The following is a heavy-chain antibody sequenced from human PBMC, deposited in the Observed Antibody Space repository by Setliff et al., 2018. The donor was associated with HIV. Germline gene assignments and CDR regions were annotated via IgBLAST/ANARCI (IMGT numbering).Heavy chain of an antibody. D-gene: IGHD1-26*01. Sequence: VGSLRLSCAASGFTFSSYSMNWVRQAPGKGLEWVSYISSSSSYTHYADSVKGRFTISRDNVKNSLYLQMNSLRAEDTAVYYCARDRYGGSSTDYWGQGTLVTVSS. J-gene: IGHJ4*02. CDR1: GFTFSSYS. CDR2: ISSSSSYT. CDR3: ARDRYGGSSTDY. V-gene: IGHV3-21*01.